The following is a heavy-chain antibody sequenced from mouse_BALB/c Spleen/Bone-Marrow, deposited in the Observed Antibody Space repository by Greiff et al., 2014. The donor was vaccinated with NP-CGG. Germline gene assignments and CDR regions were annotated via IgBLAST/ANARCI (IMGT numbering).Heavy chain of an antibody. V-gene: IGHV2-6-7*01. CDR2: IWGDGST. CDR1: GFSLTDYG. Sequence: VKLMESGPGLVAPSQSLSITCTVSGFSLTDYGVNWVRQPPGKNLEWLGMIWGDGSTDYNSALKSRLSISKDNSQSQVFLKMNSLETDDTARYYCARDLYYYGFDCWGQGTTLTVSS. D-gene: IGHD1-1*01. J-gene: IGHJ2*01. CDR3: ARDLYYYGFDC.